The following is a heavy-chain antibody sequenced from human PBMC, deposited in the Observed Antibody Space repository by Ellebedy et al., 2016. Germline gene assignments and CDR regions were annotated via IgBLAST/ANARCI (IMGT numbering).Heavy chain of an antibody. Sequence: GGSLRLXCAPSGLTVSSFFMGWVRQAPGKGLEWVSTMRGDGAKTHLADSVKGRFTISRDNFKNSVYLRMNSLRVEDTAVYYCRQGHYADLWGQGTLVTVSS. CDR2: MRGDGAKT. V-gene: IGHV3-23*01. D-gene: IGHD4-17*01. CDR1: GLTVSSFF. CDR3: RQGHYADL. J-gene: IGHJ4*02.